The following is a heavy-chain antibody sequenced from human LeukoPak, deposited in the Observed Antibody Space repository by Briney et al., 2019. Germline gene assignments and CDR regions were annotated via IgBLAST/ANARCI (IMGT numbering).Heavy chain of an antibody. Sequence: SETLSLTCTVSGGSISTYYWSWIRQPAGKGLEWIGRIYASGSTNYNPSLKSRVTMSVDTSKNQFSLKLSSVTAADTAVYYCARLLYYGSGSYYNWFDLWGQGTLATVSS. V-gene: IGHV4-4*07. CDR3: ARLLYYGSGSYYNWFDL. CDR2: IYASGST. J-gene: IGHJ5*02. CDR1: GGSISTYY. D-gene: IGHD3-10*01.